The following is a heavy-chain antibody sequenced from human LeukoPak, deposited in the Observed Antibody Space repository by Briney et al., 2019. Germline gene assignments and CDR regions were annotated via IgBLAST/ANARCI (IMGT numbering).Heavy chain of an antibody. CDR1: GFTFGDLG. CDR2: IRRTAYGGAA. D-gene: IGHD1-14*01. Sequence: PGGSLRLPCAGSGFTFGDLGISWVRQPAGKGLEWVAFIRRTAYGGAAEYAASVKGRFFLSRDDSKSVVHLQMNSLKTDDTAVYYCTRTGLVDFDYWGQGSRVTVSP. V-gene: IGHV3-49*04. CDR3: TRTGLVDFDY. J-gene: IGHJ4*02.